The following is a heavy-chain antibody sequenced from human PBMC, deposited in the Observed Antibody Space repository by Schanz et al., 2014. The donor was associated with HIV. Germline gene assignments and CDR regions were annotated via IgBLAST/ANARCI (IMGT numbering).Heavy chain of an antibody. CDR2: ISGSGAGT. D-gene: IGHD4-17*01. V-gene: IGHV3-23*01. Sequence: EVQILESGGGLVQPGGSLRLSCVVSGFPFSSSVMSWVRQAPGKGLVWVSTISGSGAGTYYADSVKGRFTISRDNSKNTLFLQMNSLRAEDTAVYYCARDRDDYGDYAYWGQGTLVTVSS. CDR3: ARDRDDYGDYAY. CDR1: GFPFSSSV. J-gene: IGHJ4*02.